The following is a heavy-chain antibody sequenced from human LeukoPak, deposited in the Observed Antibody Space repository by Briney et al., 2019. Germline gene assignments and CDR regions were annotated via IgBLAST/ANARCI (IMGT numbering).Heavy chain of an antibody. J-gene: IGHJ4*02. CDR2: ISGRGTTT. CDR3: ARGVGFFDS. D-gene: IGHD1-26*01. Sequence: GGSLRLSCASSGFIFNNYGMGWVRQAPGKGLEWLSAISGRGTTTYYADSLKGRFTVSRDNSKNILYLQMDSLTVEDTAIYYCARGVGFFDSWGQGTLVTVSS. CDR1: GFIFNNYG. V-gene: IGHV3-23*01.